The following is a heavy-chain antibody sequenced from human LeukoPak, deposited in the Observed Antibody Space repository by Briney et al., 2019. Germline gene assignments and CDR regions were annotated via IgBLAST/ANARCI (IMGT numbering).Heavy chain of an antibody. Sequence: ASVKVSCKASGYTFTSYGISWVRQATGHGLEWMGWMNPNSAHTGHAQQFQGRVTMTRDTSITTAYMELSSLTSEDTAMYYCTRGPSLHTNWVGGRWFDPWGQGTLVTVSS. CDR1: GYTFTSYG. D-gene: IGHD1-1*01. V-gene: IGHV1-8*02. CDR3: TRGPSLHTNWVGGRWFDP. CDR2: MNPNSAHT. J-gene: IGHJ5*02.